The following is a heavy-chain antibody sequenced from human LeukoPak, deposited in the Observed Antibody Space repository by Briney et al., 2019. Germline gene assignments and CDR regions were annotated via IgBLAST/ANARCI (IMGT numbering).Heavy chain of an antibody. D-gene: IGHD5-24*01. CDR2: MYNSDNT. CDR1: GDSISTDYC. CDR3: ARGKDAYKVGNY. Sequence: SETLSLTCSVSGDSISTDYCWTWIRQPPGKVPEWIGTMYNSDNTYYTPSLASRVTISMDTSKNQFSLKMTSVTAADTVVYYCARGKDAYKVGNYWGQGALVTVSA. V-gene: IGHV4-38-2*02. J-gene: IGHJ4*02.